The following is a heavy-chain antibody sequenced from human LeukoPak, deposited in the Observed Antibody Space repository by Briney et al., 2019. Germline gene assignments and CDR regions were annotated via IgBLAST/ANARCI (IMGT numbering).Heavy chain of an antibody. CDR1: GFTFSNYG. CDR3: AKNVNGVGVTVWFDP. Sequence: GGSLRLSCAASGFTFSNYGMSWVRQAPGKGLEWVSAVSGSGDSTYYADSVKGRFTISRDNAKNTLYLQMNSLRAEDTAIYYCAKNVNGVGVTVWFDPWGQGTLVTVSS. V-gene: IGHV3-23*01. J-gene: IGHJ5*02. CDR2: VSGSGDST. D-gene: IGHD1-26*01.